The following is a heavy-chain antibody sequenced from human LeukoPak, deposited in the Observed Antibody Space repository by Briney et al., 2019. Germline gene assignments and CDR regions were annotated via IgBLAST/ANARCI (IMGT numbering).Heavy chain of an antibody. CDR1: SVSISNGGYY. V-gene: IGHV4-30-2*01. Sequence: PSETLSLTCTVSSVSISNGGYYWSWIRQPPGKGLEWIGYIYHLGTTHYNPSLKSRVTISVDRSKNQFSLKLSSVTAADTAVYYCASTLEYDFQHWGQGTLVSVSS. D-gene: IGHD3-3*01. CDR3: ASTLEYDFQH. J-gene: IGHJ1*01. CDR2: IYHLGTT.